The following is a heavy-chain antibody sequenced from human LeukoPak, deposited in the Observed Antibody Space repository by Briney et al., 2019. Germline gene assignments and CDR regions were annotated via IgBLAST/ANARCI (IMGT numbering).Heavy chain of an antibody. CDR1: GFTFSSYS. CDR3: ARDWDDDGGNLDY. CDR2: ISPYGGST. D-gene: IGHD3-16*01. J-gene: IGHJ4*02. Sequence: PGGSLRLSCAASGFTFSSYSMHWVRQAPGKGLEYVSSISPYGGSTYYANSVKGRFTISRDNSKNTLHLQMGSLRAEDTAVYYCARDWDDDGGNLDYWGQGTLVTVSS. V-gene: IGHV3-64*01.